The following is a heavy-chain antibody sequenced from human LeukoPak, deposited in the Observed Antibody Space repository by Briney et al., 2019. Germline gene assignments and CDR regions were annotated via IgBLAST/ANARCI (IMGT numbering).Heavy chain of an antibody. Sequence: GRSLRLSCAASGFTLSSYGMHWVRQAPGKGLEWVANIKQDGDEKQYVDSVKGRFTISRHNARNSVYLQINRLRGEDTAVYQCAAVSYLAFVICGQGAMVTVSS. CDR1: GFTLSSYG. CDR3: AAVSYLAFVI. D-gene: IGHD2-21*01. V-gene: IGHV3-7*01. J-gene: IGHJ3*02. CDR2: IKQDGDEK.